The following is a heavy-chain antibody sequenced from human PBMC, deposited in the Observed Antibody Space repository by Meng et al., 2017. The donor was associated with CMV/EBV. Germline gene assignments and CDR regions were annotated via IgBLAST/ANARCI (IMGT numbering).Heavy chain of an antibody. V-gene: IGHV4-39*01. D-gene: IGHD3-3*01. CDR3: ARPRQYHDFWSGPPGWFDP. J-gene: IGHJ5*02. Sequence: SETLSLTCTVSGGSISSSSYYWGWIRQPPGKGLEWIGSIYYSGSTYYNPSLKSRVTISVDTSKNQFSLKLSSVTAADTAVYYCARPRQYHDFWSGPPGWFDPWGQGTLVTVSS. CDR1: GGSISSSSYY. CDR2: IYYSGST.